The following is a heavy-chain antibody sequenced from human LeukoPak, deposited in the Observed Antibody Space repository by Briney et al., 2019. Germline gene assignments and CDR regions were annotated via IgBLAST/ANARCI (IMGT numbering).Heavy chain of an antibody. D-gene: IGHD6-19*01. J-gene: IGHJ4*02. CDR3: ASHGPMGSGWYNFVY. Sequence: GESLKISCKGSGYKFTNYWIAWVRQMPGQGLEWLGIIYPRDSDTRYSPSFQGQVTISADKSISTAYLQWSSLKASDTAMYYCASHGPMGSGWYNFVYWGQGTLVTVSS. CDR2: IYPRDSDT. V-gene: IGHV5-51*01. CDR1: GYKFTNYW.